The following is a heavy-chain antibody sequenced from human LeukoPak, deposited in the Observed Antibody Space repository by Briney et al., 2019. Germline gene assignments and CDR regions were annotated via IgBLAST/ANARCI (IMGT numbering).Heavy chain of an antibody. CDR1: GFSFSGSA. J-gene: IGHJ5*02. Sequence: PGGSLRLSCAASGFSFSGSAMHWVRQASGKGLEWVGRIRSKANSYATAYAASVKGRFTISRDDSKNTAYLQMNSMKTEDTAVYYCTRLIGYYDYVWGSYRSFNWFDPWGQGTLVTVSS. V-gene: IGHV3-73*01. CDR2: IRSKANSYAT. D-gene: IGHD3-16*02. CDR3: TRLIGYYDYVWGSYRSFNWFDP.